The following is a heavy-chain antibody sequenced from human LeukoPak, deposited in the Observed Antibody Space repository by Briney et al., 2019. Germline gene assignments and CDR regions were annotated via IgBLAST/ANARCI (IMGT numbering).Heavy chain of an antibody. Sequence: GGSLRLSCAASGFIFSSYSMNWVRQAPGKGLEWVSYISSSSTIYYADSVKDRFTIPRDNAKNSLYRQMNSLRAEDTAVYYCARVLDSSGYYYYFDYWGQGTLVTVSS. D-gene: IGHD3-22*01. V-gene: IGHV3-48*01. J-gene: IGHJ4*02. CDR1: GFIFSSYS. CDR3: ARVLDSSGYYYYFDY. CDR2: ISSSSTI.